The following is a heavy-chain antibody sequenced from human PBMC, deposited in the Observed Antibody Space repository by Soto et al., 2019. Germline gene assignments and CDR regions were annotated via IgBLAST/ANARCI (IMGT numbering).Heavy chain of an antibody. CDR2: IIPIFGTA. Sequence: QVQLVQSGAEVKKPGSSVKVSCKASGGTFSSYAISWVRQAPGQGLEWMGGIIPIFGTANYAQKFQGRVTITADESTSTAYMELSSLRSEDTAVYYCARVVGQQLVQGGYFDLWGRGTLVTVSS. D-gene: IGHD6-13*01. V-gene: IGHV1-69*12. CDR1: GGTFSSYA. J-gene: IGHJ2*01. CDR3: ARVVGQQLVQGGYFDL.